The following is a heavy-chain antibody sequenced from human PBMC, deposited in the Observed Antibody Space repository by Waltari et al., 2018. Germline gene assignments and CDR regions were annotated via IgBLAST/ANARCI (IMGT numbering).Heavy chain of an antibody. Sequence: EVQLVESGGGLVKPGGSLRLSCAASGFTFSTAWLNWVRQAPGKGLEWVGRIKSKTDGGTTDYAAPVKGRFTISRDDSKNTLYLQMNSLKTEDTAVYYCTTDIYYYDSSGYYDFDYWGQGTLVTVSS. V-gene: IGHV3-15*07. J-gene: IGHJ4*02. CDR1: GFTFSTAW. D-gene: IGHD3-22*01. CDR3: TTDIYYYDSSGYYDFDY. CDR2: IKSKTDGGTT.